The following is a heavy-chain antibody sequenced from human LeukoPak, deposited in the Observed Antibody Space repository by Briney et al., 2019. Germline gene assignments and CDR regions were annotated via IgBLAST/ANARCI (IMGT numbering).Heavy chain of an antibody. J-gene: IGHJ4*02. CDR3: AKRSDYGGNGNYFDS. D-gene: IGHD4-23*01. Sequence: PGGSLRLSCAASGFTFSSYGMSWVRQAPGKGLEWVSAISGRDSNTYYADSVEGRFTISRDNSKTTLYLHLNSLRAEDTAVYYCAKRSDYGGNGNYFDSWGQGTPVTVSS. CDR2: ISGRDSNT. V-gene: IGHV3-23*01. CDR1: GFTFSSYG.